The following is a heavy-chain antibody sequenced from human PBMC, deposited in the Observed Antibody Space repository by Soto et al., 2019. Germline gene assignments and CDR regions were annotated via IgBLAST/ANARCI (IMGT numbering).Heavy chain of an antibody. CDR1: GFTFSSYA. CDR3: AKVGSEYYDSSGYYNDAFDI. J-gene: IGHJ3*02. D-gene: IGHD3-22*01. Sequence: PGGSLRLSCAASGFTFSSYAMSWVRQAPGKGLEWVSAISGSGGSTYYADSVKGRFTISRDNSKNTLYLQMNSLRAEDTAVYYCAKVGSEYYDSSGYYNDAFDIWGQGTMVTV. CDR2: ISGSGGST. V-gene: IGHV3-23*01.